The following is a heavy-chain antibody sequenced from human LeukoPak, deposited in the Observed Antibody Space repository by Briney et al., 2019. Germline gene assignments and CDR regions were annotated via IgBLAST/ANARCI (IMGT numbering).Heavy chain of an antibody. Sequence: GGSLRLSCAASGFTFDDYAMHWVRQAPGKGLEWVSGISWNSGSIGYADSVKGRFTISRDNAKNSLYLQMNSLRAEDMALYYCAKSYSSSWYGAFDIWGQGTMVTVSS. CDR3: AKSYSSSWYGAFDI. D-gene: IGHD6-13*01. CDR1: GFTFDDYA. V-gene: IGHV3-9*03. CDR2: ISWNSGSI. J-gene: IGHJ3*02.